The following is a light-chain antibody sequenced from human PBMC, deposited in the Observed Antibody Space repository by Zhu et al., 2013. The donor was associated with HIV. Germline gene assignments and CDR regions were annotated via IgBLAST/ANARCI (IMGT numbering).Light chain of an antibody. CDR3: QQYGTSPRT. V-gene: IGKV3-20*01. Sequence: EIVLTQSPGTLSLSPGERATLSCRASQSVTSNYLAWYQQKPGQAPRLLIYGASTRATGIPARFSGSGSGTDFTLTISRLEPEDFAVYYCQQYGTSPRTFGQGTKVEIK. CDR1: QSVTSNY. J-gene: IGKJ1*01. CDR2: GAS.